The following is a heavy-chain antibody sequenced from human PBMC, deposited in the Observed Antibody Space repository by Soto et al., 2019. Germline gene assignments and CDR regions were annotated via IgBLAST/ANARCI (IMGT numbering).Heavy chain of an antibody. CDR1: GFTFSDYS. J-gene: IGHJ5*02. CDR3: GRSGITGSNWFDP. V-gene: IGHV3-21*01. CDR2: ISGSSTYI. Sequence: GALRLSCAASGFTFSDYSMNWVRQAPGKGLEWVSYISGSSTYIYYADSVKGRFTISRDNAKNSLYLQMNSLRAEDTAVYYCGRSGITGSNWFDPWGQGTLVTVSS. D-gene: IGHD1-20*01.